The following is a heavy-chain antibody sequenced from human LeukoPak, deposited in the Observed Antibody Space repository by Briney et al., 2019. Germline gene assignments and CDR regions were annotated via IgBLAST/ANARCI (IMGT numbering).Heavy chain of an antibody. CDR3: ARGGGSGRYGLPFDH. Sequence: AGGSLRLSCAASGFTFSSYEMNWVRQAPGKGLEWVSYISSSGSTIYYADSVKGRFTISRDNAKNSLYLQMNSLRAEDTAVYYCARGGGSGRYGLPFDHWGQGTLVTVSS. D-gene: IGHD6-13*01. V-gene: IGHV3-48*03. CDR2: ISSSGSTI. CDR1: GFTFSSYE. J-gene: IGHJ4*02.